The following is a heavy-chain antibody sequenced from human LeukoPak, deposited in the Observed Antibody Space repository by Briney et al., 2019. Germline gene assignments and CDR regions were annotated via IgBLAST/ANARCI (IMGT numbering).Heavy chain of an antibody. Sequence: SETLSLTCTVSGGSISSYYWSWIRQPPGKGLEWIGYIYYGGSTNYNPSLKSRVTISVDTSKNQFSLKLSSVTAADTAVYYCARATYYYGSGSQNFDYWGQGTLVTVSS. CDR3: ARATYYYGSGSQNFDY. J-gene: IGHJ4*02. V-gene: IGHV4-59*01. CDR2: IYYGGST. D-gene: IGHD3-10*01. CDR1: GGSISSYY.